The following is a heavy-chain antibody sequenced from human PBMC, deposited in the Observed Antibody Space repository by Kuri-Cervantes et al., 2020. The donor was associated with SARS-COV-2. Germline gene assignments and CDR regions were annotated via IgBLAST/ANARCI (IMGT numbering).Heavy chain of an antibody. D-gene: IGHD6-19*01. CDR2: INHSGST. V-gene: IGHV4-34*01. CDR1: GGSFSGYY. J-gene: IGHJ6*02. Sequence: GSLRLSCAVYGGSFSGYYWSWIRQPPGKGLEWIGEINHSGSTNYNPSLKSRVTISVDTSKNQFSLKLSSVTAADTAVYYYARGIAVAGYYYGMDVWGQGTTVTVSS. CDR3: ARGIAVAGYYYGMDV.